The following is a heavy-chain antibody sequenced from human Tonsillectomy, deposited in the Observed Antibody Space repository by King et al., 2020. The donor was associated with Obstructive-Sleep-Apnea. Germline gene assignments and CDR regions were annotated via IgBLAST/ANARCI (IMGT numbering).Heavy chain of an antibody. V-gene: IGHV4-39*07. CDR3: ARDRAAVAGTSAFDI. CDR2: IYYSGST. Sequence: QLQESGPGLVKPSETLSLTCTVSGGSISSSSYYWGWIRQPPGKGLEWIGSIYYSGSTYYNPSLKSRVTISVDTSKNQFSLKLSSVTAADTAVYYCARDRAAVAGTSAFDIWGQGTMVTVSS. CDR1: GGSISSSSYY. J-gene: IGHJ3*02. D-gene: IGHD6-19*01.